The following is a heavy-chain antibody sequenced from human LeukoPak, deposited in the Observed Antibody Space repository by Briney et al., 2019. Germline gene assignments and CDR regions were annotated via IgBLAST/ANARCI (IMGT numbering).Heavy chain of an antibody. Sequence: PGRSLRLSCAASGFTFSSYAMHWVREAPGKGLEWVAVISYDGSNKYYADSVKGRFTISRDNSKNTLYLQMNSLRAEDTAVYYCARDRRDGYICDYTGTLDNWGQGTLVTVSS. CDR3: ARDRRDGYICDYTGTLDN. J-gene: IGHJ4*02. CDR1: GFTFSSYA. CDR2: ISYDGSNK. V-gene: IGHV3-30-3*01. D-gene: IGHD5-24*01.